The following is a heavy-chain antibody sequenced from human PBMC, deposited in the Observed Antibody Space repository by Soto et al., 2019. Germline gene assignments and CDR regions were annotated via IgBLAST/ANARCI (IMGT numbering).Heavy chain of an antibody. CDR1: GDSIRGGGHY. V-gene: IGHV4-31*03. Sequence: QVQLQESGPGLVKPSQTLSLTCSVSGDSIRGGGHYWNWIRQFPGKGLEWIGYVYHSGSTHYNPSLRARLTISIDTSKNQFSLTLISVTAADTALYYCARDTGLAPTVWGYWGHGTQVTVSS. D-gene: IGHD7-27*01. CDR3: ARDTGLAPTVWGY. CDR2: VYHSGST. J-gene: IGHJ4*03.